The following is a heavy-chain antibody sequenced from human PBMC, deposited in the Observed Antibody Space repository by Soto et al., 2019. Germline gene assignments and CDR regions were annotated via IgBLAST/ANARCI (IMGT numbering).Heavy chain of an antibody. J-gene: IGHJ4*02. CDR3: ARGKGYSSYPYFDC. CDR1: GFTFSDYY. CDR2: ISDSGRTI. Sequence: GGSLRLSCAASGFTFSDYYMSWIRQAPGKGLEWISYISDSGRTIYQADSAKGRFTISRDNAKNSLYLQMNSLRAEDTAVYYCARGKGYSSYPYFDCWGQGTLVTVSS. V-gene: IGHV3-11*01. D-gene: IGHD5-12*01.